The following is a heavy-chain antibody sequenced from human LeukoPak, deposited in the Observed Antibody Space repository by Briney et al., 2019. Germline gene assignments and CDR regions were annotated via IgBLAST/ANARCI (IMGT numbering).Heavy chain of an antibody. CDR2: IRESGGGT. V-gene: IGHV3-23*01. Sequence: GGSLRLSCVVSGITVSNYDMSWVRQAPGKGLEWVSGIRESGGGTNYADSVKGRFTISRDNSKNTLYLQMNSLRAEDTAVYYCAKETPYGYFDYWGQGTLVTVSS. J-gene: IGHJ4*02. D-gene: IGHD3-10*01. CDR1: GITVSNYD. CDR3: AKETPYGYFDY.